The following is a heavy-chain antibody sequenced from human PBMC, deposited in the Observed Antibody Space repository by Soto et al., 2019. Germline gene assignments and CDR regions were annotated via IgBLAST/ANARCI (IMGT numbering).Heavy chain of an antibody. J-gene: IGHJ4*02. CDR3: ARDMEAVAGTVYFDY. V-gene: IGHV1-46*01. CDR1: GYTFTSFG. D-gene: IGHD6-19*01. Sequence: ASVKVSCKASGYTFTSFGINWVRQAPGQGLEWMGIINPSGGSTSYAQKFQGRVTMTRDTSTSTVYMELSSLRSEDTAVYYCARDMEAVAGTVYFDYWGQGTLVTVSS. CDR2: INPSGGST.